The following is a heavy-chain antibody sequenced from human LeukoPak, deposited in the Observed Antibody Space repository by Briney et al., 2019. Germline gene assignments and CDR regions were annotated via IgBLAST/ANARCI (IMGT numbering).Heavy chain of an antibody. CDR3: ARSFRGSGYYDY. D-gene: IGHD3-3*01. J-gene: IGHJ4*02. CDR1: GGSFSGYY. CDR2: IYHSGST. Sequence: KSSETLSLTCAVYGGSFSGYYWGWIRQPPGKGLEWIGSIYHSGSTYYNPSLKSRVTMSVDTSKNQFSLKLSSVTAVDTAVYYCARSFRGSGYYDYWGQGTLVTVSS. V-gene: IGHV4-34*01.